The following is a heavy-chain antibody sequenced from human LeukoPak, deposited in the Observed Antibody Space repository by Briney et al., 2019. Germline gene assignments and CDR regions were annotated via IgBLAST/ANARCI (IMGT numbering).Heavy chain of an antibody. V-gene: IGHV4-39*01. Sequence: SETLSLTCAVSGGSISSSSYYWGWIRQPPGKGLEWIGNIHYTGSTYYNPSLKSRVTISVDTSKNQFSLKLSSVTAADTAVYYCARVLTGYARNFDYWGQGTLVTVSS. CDR2: IHYTGST. CDR1: GGSISSSSYY. J-gene: IGHJ4*02. CDR3: ARVLTGYARNFDY. D-gene: IGHD2-8*01.